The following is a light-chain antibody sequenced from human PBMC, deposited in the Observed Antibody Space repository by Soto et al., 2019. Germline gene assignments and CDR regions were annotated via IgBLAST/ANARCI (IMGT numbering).Light chain of an antibody. CDR3: QQYNNWPPT. CDR1: QSVNSN. CDR2: GAS. J-gene: IGKJ1*01. Sequence: EIVMTQSPATLSVSPGERATLSCRASQSVNSNLAWYQQKPGQAPRLLIYGASTRATGIQARFSDSGSGTEFTLTISSMQSEDFAVYYCQQYNNWPPTFGKGTKVEIK. V-gene: IGKV3-15*01.